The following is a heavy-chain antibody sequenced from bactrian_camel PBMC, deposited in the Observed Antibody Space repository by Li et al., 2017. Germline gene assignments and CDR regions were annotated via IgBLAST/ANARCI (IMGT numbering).Heavy chain of an antibody. CDR1: GNTYSLNC. D-gene: IGHD1*01. Sequence: HVQLVESGGGTAQPGRSLRLSCAASGNTYSLNCLGWFRQTPGKEREQVAVFIYSFGRSTRYADSVKGRFTIPQDATNTVHLQMNNLKAEDTAMYYCATDLPHGNPFWKGCKWGGAFGYRGQGTQVTVS. J-gene: IGHJ6*01. CDR2: IYSFGRST. CDR3: ATDLPHGNPFWKGCKWGGAFGY. V-gene: IGHV3S54*01.